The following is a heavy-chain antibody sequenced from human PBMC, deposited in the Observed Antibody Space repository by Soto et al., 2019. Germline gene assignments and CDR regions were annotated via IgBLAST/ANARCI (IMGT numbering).Heavy chain of an antibody. D-gene: IGHD3-10*01. Sequence: PSETLSLTCTVSGGSISSGGYYWSWIRQHPGKGLEWIGYIYYSGSTYYNPSLKSRVTISVDTSKNQFSLKLSSVTAADTAVYYCARASDPYGLSLTNWFDPWGQGTLVTVSS. V-gene: IGHV4-31*03. CDR1: GGSISSGGYY. J-gene: IGHJ5*02. CDR3: ARASDPYGLSLTNWFDP. CDR2: IYYSGST.